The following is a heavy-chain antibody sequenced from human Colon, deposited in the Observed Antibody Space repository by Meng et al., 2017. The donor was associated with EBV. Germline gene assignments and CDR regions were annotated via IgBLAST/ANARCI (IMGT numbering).Heavy chain of an antibody. D-gene: IGHD5-12*01. CDR3: AKINWRIDMEAIIKWFDP. CDR1: GGFITSENW. J-gene: IGHJ5*02. Sequence: QVQLQESGARLVKPSXXLSLNGAVSGGFITSENWWTWVRQPPGKGLEWIGEIHYTGSTNYNPSLKSRVTISIDNSKHQFSLNLTSLTAADTAVYFCAKINWRIDMEAIIKWFDPWGQGTLVTVSS. V-gene: IGHV4-4*02. CDR2: IHYTGST.